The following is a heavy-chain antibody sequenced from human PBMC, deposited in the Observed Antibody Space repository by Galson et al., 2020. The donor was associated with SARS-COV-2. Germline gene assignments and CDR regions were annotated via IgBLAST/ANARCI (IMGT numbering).Heavy chain of an antibody. CDR2: TDWDDDK. Sequence: SGPTLAQPTQPVTLTYTFSGFSLSTNGMGVGWIRQPPRNALECLPRTDWDDDKYYSTSLRTRLTISKDTSTNQVVLTMTNMDPVDTATYYCGRIHQGDGYNYLDYWGQGVLVTVSS. CDR1: GFSLSTNGMG. J-gene: IGHJ4*02. D-gene: IGHD5-12*01. CDR3: GRIHQGDGYNYLDY. V-gene: IGHV2-70*11.